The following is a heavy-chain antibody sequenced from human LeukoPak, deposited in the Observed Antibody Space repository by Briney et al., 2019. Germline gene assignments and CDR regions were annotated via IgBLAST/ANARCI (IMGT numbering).Heavy chain of an antibody. D-gene: IGHD2-15*01. CDR1: GFTFSSYS. J-gene: IGHJ5*02. CDR3: ARVLQGGYCSGGSCSDWFDP. V-gene: IGHV3-21*01. Sequence: AGGSLRLSCAASGFTFSSYSMNWVRQAPGKGLEWVSSISSSSSYIYYADSVKGRFTISRDNAKNSLYLQMNSLRAEDTAVYYCARVLQGGYCSGGSCSDWFDPWGQGTLVTVSS. CDR2: ISSSSSYI.